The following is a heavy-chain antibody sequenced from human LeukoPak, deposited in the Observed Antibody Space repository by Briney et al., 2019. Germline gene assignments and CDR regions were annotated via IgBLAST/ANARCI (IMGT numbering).Heavy chain of an antibody. J-gene: IGHJ4*02. V-gene: IGHV3-23*01. D-gene: IGHD4-23*01. Sequence: GGSLRLSCAASGFTVSSYAMSWVRQAPGKGLEWVSAISGSGHSTYHADSVKGRFTISRDNSKNTLYLQMNSLRAEDTAVYYCARSNYGGNSYYFDYWGQGTLVTVSS. CDR3: ARSNYGGNSYYFDY. CDR1: GFTVSSYA. CDR2: ISGSGHST.